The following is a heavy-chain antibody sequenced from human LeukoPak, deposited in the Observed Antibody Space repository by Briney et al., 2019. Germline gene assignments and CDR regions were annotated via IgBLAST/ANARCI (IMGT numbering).Heavy chain of an antibody. CDR1: GGSISSYY. J-gene: IGHJ6*03. D-gene: IGHD6-13*01. V-gene: IGHV4-59*01. Sequence: SETLSLTCTVSGGSISSYYWSWIRQPPGKGLEWIGYIYYSGSTNYNPSLKSRVTISVDTSKNQFSLKLSSVTAADTAVYYCARAARGSSGYYYYYYMDVWGKGTTVTVSS. CDR2: IYYSGST. CDR3: ARAARGSSGYYYYYYMDV.